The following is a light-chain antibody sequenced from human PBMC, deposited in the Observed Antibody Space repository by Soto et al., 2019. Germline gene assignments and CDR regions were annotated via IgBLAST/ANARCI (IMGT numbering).Light chain of an antibody. CDR1: QGISNY. Sequence: DTQMTQSPSSLSASVGDRVTMTFRPSQGISNYLAWYQQKPGKVPKLLIYAASTLQSGVPSRFSGSGSATDFTLTISSLQHEDVTTYYCQKYNRAPLTFGGGTKVDIK. V-gene: IGKV1-27*01. J-gene: IGKJ4*01. CDR2: AAS. CDR3: QKYNRAPLT.